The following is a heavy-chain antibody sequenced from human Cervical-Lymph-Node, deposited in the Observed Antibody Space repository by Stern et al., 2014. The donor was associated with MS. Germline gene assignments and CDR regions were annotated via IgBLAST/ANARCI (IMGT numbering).Heavy chain of an antibody. D-gene: IGHD2-15*01. CDR2: IHHTGSV. Sequence: QLQLQESGPGLVKPSETLSLTCTVSGGSLRSYYWNWIRQAPGKGLEWLGVIHHTGSVNYNPPLSSRVAMSVDTSKNQFSLTVSSVTAADTAVYYCAREGEYCSGSRCYPFLDYWGQGTLVTVSS. V-gene: IGHV4-59*01. CDR1: GGSLRSYY. CDR3: AREGEYCSGSRCYPFLDY. J-gene: IGHJ4*02.